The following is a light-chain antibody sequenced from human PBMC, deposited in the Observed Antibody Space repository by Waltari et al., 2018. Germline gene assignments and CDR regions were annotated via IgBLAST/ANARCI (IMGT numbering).Light chain of an antibody. CDR2: LAS. CDR1: QSVLYSSNNKNY. Sequence: DIVMTQSPDSLAVSLGERTTINCKSSQSVLYSSNNKNYLAWYQQKPGHPPKLLIYLASTRESGVPDRFSGSGSGTDFTLTISSLQAEDVAVYYCQQYYSIPYTFGQGTKLEIK. V-gene: IGKV4-1*01. CDR3: QQYYSIPYT. J-gene: IGKJ2*01.